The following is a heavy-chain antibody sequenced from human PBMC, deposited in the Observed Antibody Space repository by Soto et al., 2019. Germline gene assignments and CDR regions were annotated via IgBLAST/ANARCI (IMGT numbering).Heavy chain of an antibody. D-gene: IGHD2-2*01. V-gene: IGHV3-30-3*01. Sequence: QVQLVESGGGVVQPGRSLRLSCAASEFTFSSYAMHWVRQAPGKGLEWVAVISYDGSNKYDADSVKGRFTLSRENSKNTLYMQMNSLRAEDTAVHYCARDRGYCSSTSCYGGIYYYDYGMDVWGQGTTVTVAS. CDR3: ARDRGYCSSTSCYGGIYYYDYGMDV. J-gene: IGHJ6*02. CDR1: EFTFSSYA. CDR2: ISYDGSNK.